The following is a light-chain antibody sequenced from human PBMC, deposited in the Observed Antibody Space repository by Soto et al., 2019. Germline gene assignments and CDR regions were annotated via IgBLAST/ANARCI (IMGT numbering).Light chain of an antibody. CDR3: ASTAGNNNLV. CDR1: SSDVGSHKY. Sequence: QSALTQSPSASGSPGQSVTMSCTGTSSDVGSHKYVSWYQHHPGKAPKLMIYEVSKRPSGVPDRFSGSKSGNTASLTVSGLQAEDEAVYYCASTAGNNNLVFGGGTQLTVL. CDR2: EVS. V-gene: IGLV2-8*01. J-gene: IGLJ3*02.